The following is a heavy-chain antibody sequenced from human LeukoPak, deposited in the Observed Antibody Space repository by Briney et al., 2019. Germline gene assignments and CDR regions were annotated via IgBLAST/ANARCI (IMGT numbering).Heavy chain of an antibody. J-gene: IGHJ4*02. D-gene: IGHD6-19*01. CDR2: IYHSGST. V-gene: IGHV4-4*02. CDR1: GGSISSSNW. Sequence: SGTLSVSCAVSGGSISSSNWWSWVRQPPGKGLEWIGEIYHSGSTNYNPSLKSRVTISVDKSKNQFSPKLSSVTAADTAVYYCASLFTYGRYEDYWGQGTLVTVSS. CDR3: ASLFTYGRYEDY.